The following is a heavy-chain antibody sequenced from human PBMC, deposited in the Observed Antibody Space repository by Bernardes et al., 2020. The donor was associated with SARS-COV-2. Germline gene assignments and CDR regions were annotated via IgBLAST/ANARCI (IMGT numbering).Heavy chain of an antibody. CDR3: ARIVIAAAGSPFDL. CDR2: IDWDADK. J-gene: IGHJ2*01. D-gene: IGHD6-13*01. Sequence: SGPTLLKPTQTLTLTCTFSGFSLSTSGMCVSWIRQPPGTALEWLALIDWDADKYYSTSLKTRLTISKDTSKNQVVLTMTNMDPVDTATYYCARIVIAAAGSPFDLWGRGTLVTVSS. V-gene: IGHV2-70*01. CDR1: GFSLSTSGMC.